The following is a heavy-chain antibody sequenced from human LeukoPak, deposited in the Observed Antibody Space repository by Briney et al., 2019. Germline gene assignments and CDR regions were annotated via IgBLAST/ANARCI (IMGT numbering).Heavy chain of an antibody. CDR3: ARASMVRGATDY. D-gene: IGHD3-10*01. CDR2: INPSGGST. V-gene: IGHV1-46*01. CDR1: RYTFTSYY. J-gene: IGHJ4*02. Sequence: ASVRVSRKPSRYTFTSYYMHWVRHTPGQGLERMGLINPSGGSTSYAQKFQGRVTMTRDTSTSTVYMELSSLRSEDTAVYYCARASMVRGATDYWGQGTLVTVSS.